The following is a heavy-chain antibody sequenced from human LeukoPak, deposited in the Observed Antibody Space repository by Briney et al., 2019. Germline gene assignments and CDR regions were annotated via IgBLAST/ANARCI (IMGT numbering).Heavy chain of an antibody. D-gene: IGHD1-14*01. CDR2: ISVYNANT. CDR3: ARDFMYNVNCAGC. CDR1: GYTFSNYA. V-gene: IGHV1-18*01. Sequence: ASVTASCKASGYTFSNYAISWVRQAPGQGLEWMGWISVYNANTNDAQKFQGRVTVTTDTSTNTTYMELRSLRSDDTAVYYCARDFMYNVNCAGCWGQGTLVTVSS. J-gene: IGHJ4*02.